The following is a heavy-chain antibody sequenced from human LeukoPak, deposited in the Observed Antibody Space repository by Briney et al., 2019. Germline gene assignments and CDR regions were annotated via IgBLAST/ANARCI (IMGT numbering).Heavy chain of an antibody. CDR1: GYKFSSQW. CDR2: IYPGDSDT. J-gene: IGHJ4*02. V-gene: IGHV5-51*01. D-gene: IGHD3-10*01. Sequence: GESLKISCKASGYKFSSQWIGWVRQMPGKGLEWMGIIYPGDSDTKYSPSFQGQVTISADYSINTVYLQWSSLKASDTAVYYCARRGSYYLPFDSWGQGTLVTVSS. CDR3: ARRGSYYLPFDS.